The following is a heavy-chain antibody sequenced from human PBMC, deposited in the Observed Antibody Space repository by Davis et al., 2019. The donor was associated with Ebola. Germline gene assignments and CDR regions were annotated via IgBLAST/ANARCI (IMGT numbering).Heavy chain of an antibody. D-gene: IGHD3-22*01. CDR3: ARGDFYEISGSDQTFTDAFDV. Sequence: AASVKVSCKASGGTFSSYAISWVRQAPGQGLEWMGRIIPILGIANYAQKFQGRVTITADKSTSTAYMELSSLRSEDTAVYYCARGDFYEISGSDQTFTDAFDVWGQGTMVTVSS. CDR2: IIPILGIA. CDR1: GGTFSSYA. V-gene: IGHV1-69*04. J-gene: IGHJ3*01.